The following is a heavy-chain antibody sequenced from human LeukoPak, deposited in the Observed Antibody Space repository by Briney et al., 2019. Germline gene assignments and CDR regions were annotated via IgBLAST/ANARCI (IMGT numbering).Heavy chain of an antibody. CDR3: ARDNGTVTGYFDY. CDR2: ISYDGSNK. D-gene: IGHD4-17*01. CDR1: GFTFSSYA. Sequence: GGSLRLSCAASGFTFSSYAMHWVRQAPGKGLEWVAVISYDGSNKYYADSVKGRFTISIDNSKNTLYLQMNSLRAEDTAVYYCARDNGTVTGYFDYWGQGTLVTVSS. J-gene: IGHJ4*02. V-gene: IGHV3-30-3*01.